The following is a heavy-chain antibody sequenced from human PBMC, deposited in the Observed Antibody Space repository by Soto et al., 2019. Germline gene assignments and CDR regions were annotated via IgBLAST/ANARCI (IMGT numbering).Heavy chain of an antibody. CDR1: GYTFTSYY. Sequence: ASVKVSCKASGYTFTSYYMHWVRQAPGQGLEWMGIINPSGGSTSYAQKFQGRVTMTRDTSTSTVYMELSSLRSEDTAVYYCARDLRYFDWLLAPNYYYYGMDVWGQGTTVTVSS. J-gene: IGHJ6*02. CDR3: ARDLRYFDWLLAPNYYYYGMDV. D-gene: IGHD3-9*01. CDR2: INPSGGST. V-gene: IGHV1-46*03.